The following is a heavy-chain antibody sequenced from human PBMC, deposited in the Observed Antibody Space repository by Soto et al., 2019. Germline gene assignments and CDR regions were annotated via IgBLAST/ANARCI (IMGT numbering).Heavy chain of an antibody. V-gene: IGHV4-30-4*01. Sequence: QVQLQESGPGLVKPSETLSLTCTVSGGSIGRGDYYWSWIRQPPGKGLEWIGYIYHSGSTYYNPSLKSRVTISVDTSTNQFSLKVKSVTAADTAMYYCARGDRRFDPWGQGTLVTVSS. J-gene: IGHJ5*02. CDR3: ARGDRRFDP. CDR1: GGSIGRGDYY. CDR2: IYHSGST.